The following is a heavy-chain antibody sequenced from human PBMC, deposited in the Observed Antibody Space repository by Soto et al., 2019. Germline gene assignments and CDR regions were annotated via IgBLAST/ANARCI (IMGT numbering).Heavy chain of an antibody. CDR3: TPSGATGSYFHA. V-gene: IGHV3-15*07. J-gene: IGHJ5*02. CDR1: GITLTNAW. D-gene: IGHD1-26*01. Sequence: EVPLMESGGGLVKPGGSLRLSCAASGITLTNAWMNWVRQAPGKGLEWVGRIKSNTAGGTTDFTAPVKGRFSISRDDSKNTMYLQMNSLKSEDTAVYYCTPSGATGSYFHAWGQGTLVTVSS. CDR2: IKSNTAGGTT.